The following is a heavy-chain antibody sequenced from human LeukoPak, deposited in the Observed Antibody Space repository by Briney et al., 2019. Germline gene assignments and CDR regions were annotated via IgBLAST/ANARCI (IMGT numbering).Heavy chain of an antibody. D-gene: IGHD3-10*01. CDR1: GFTFGKYW. CDR3: ARESRTDYYGDY. CDR2: IKLDGSEK. J-gene: IGHJ4*02. V-gene: IGHV3-7*01. Sequence: GGSLRLSCEASGFTFGKYWMSWVRQAPGKGLEWVANIKLDGSEKNYVDSVKGRFTMSRDNARNTLYLQMNSLRAEDTAVYYCARESRTDYYGDYWGQGTLVTVSS.